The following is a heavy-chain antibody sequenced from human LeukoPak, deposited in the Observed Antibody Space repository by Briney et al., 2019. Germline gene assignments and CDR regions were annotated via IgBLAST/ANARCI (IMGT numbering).Heavy chain of an antibody. D-gene: IGHD5-24*01. V-gene: IGHV4-30-4*08. CDR1: GGSISSGDYY. J-gene: IGHJ4*02. CDR3: ARGDHGMATIAPPGY. Sequence: PSETLSLTCTVSGGSISSGDYYWSWIRQPPGKGLEWIGYIYYSGSTYYNPSLKSRVTISVDTSKNQFSLKLSSVTAADTAVYCCARGDHGMATIAPPGYWGQGTLVTVSS. CDR2: IYYSGST.